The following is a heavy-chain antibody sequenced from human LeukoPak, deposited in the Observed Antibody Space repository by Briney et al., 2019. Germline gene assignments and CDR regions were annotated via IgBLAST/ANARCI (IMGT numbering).Heavy chain of an antibody. CDR2: IYNGENT. Sequence: GGSLRLSCAASRFTVSSNHMSWVRQAPGKGLEWVSVIYNGENTNYADSVKGRFTISRDTSKNTLYLQMNSLRAEDTAVYFCARASRWLAFDNWGQGTLVTVS. J-gene: IGHJ4*02. CDR1: RFTVSSNH. V-gene: IGHV3-66*01. CDR3: ARASRWLAFDN. D-gene: IGHD6-19*01.